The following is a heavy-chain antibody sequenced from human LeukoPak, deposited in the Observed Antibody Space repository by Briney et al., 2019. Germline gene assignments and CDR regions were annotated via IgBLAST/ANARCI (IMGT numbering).Heavy chain of an antibody. CDR1: GGTFSSYA. Sequence: SVKVSCKASGGTFSSYAISWVRQAPGQGLEWMGGIIPIFGTANYAQKFQGRVTITADESTSTAYMELSSLRSEDTAVYYCARDEKHGPSSSWYEYYFDYWGQGTLVTVAS. CDR2: IIPIFGTA. V-gene: IGHV1-69*13. CDR3: ARDEKHGPSSSWYEYYFDY. J-gene: IGHJ4*02. D-gene: IGHD6-13*01.